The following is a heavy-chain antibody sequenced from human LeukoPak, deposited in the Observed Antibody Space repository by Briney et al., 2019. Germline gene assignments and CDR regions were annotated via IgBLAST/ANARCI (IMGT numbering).Heavy chain of an antibody. CDR2: IIPILGIA. V-gene: IGHV1-69*10. J-gene: IGHJ6*02. D-gene: IGHD1-26*01. CDR3: ARVPGFRYSGYDDYYGMDV. CDR1: GGTFSSYA. Sequence: GASVKVSCKASGGTFSSYAISWVRQAPGQGLEWMGGIIPILGIANYAQKFQGRVTITADKSTSTAYMELSSLRSEDTAVYYCARVPGFRYSGYDDYYGMDVWGQGTTVTVSS.